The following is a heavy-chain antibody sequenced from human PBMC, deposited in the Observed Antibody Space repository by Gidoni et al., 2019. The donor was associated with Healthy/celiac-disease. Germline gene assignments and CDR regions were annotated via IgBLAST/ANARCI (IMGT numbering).Heavy chain of an antibody. V-gene: IGHV4-39*01. J-gene: IGHJ5*02. CDR3: ARPLQPISWFDP. Sequence: WIGSIYYSGSTYSNPSLKSRVTISVDTSKNQFSLKLSSVTAADTAVYYCARPLQPISWFDPWGQGTLVTVSS. CDR2: IYYSGST. D-gene: IGHD2-2*01.